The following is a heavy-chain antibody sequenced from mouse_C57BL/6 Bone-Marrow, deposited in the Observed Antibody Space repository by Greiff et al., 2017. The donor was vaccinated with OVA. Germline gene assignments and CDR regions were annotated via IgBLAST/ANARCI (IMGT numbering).Heavy chain of an antibody. J-gene: IGHJ4*01. D-gene: IGHD2-5*01. CDR1: GYTFTDYE. V-gene: IGHV1-15*01. CDR3: TRGYSNYYAMDY. Sequence: QVQLKESGAELVRPGASVTLSCKASGYTFTDYEMHWVKQTPVHGLEWIGAIDPETGGTAYNQKFKGKAILTADKSSSTAYMKLRSLTSEDSVDYYSTRGYSNYYAMDYWGQGTSVTVSS. CDR2: IDPETGGT.